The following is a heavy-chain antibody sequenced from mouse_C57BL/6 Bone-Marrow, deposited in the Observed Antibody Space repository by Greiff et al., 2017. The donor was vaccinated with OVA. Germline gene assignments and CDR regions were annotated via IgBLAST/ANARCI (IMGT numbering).Heavy chain of an antibody. CDR2: FHPYNDDT. Sequence: VKLQESGAELVKPGASAKMSCKASGYTFTTYPIEWMKQNHGKSLEWIGNFHPYNDDTKYNEKFKGKATLTVEKSSSTVYLELSRLTSDDSAVYYCAVIYDGYYSFAYWGQGTLVTVSA. CDR3: AVIYDGYYSFAY. J-gene: IGHJ3*01. V-gene: IGHV1-47*01. D-gene: IGHD2-3*01. CDR1: GYTFTTYP.